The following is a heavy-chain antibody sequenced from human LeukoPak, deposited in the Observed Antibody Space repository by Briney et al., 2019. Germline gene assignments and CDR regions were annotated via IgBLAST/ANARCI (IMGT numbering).Heavy chain of an antibody. Sequence: GGSLRLSCAASGFIFSSYWMHWVRQAPGKGLVWVSRINSDGSSTTYADFLKGRFTISRDNAKSTLYLQMNSLRAEDMAVYYCARVPLIAGTWVDYWGQGTLVTVSS. J-gene: IGHJ4*02. D-gene: IGHD1-20*01. CDR3: ARVPLIAGTWVDY. CDR1: GFIFSSYW. CDR2: INSDGSST. V-gene: IGHV3-74*01.